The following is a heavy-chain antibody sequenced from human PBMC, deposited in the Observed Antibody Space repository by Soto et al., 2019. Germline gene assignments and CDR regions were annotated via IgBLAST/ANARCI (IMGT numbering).Heavy chain of an antibody. CDR3: ARDQRGNDPHYYYYYIMDV. CDR1: GISFSNYA. Sequence: PGGSLRLSCVASGISFSNYAMHWVRQAPGKGLEWVAFISYGGSLKYYADSVKGRITISRDNSKNTLFLQMNSLRGEDTAIYYCARDQRGNDPHYYYYYIMDVWGQGTTVTVSS. CDR2: ISYGGSLK. D-gene: IGHD1-1*01. J-gene: IGHJ6*02. V-gene: IGHV3-30-3*01.